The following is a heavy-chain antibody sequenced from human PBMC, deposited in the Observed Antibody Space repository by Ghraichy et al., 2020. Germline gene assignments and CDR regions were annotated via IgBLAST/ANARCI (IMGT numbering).Heavy chain of an antibody. D-gene: IGHD2-15*01. CDR2: ISAYNGNT. V-gene: IGHV1-18*01. CDR3: ARDPDLGIVVVVAGLQL. J-gene: IGHJ4*02. CDR1: GYTFTSYG. Sequence: ASVKVSCKASGYTFTSYGISWVRQAPGQGLEWMGWISAYNGNTNYAQKLQGRVTMTTDTSTSTAYMELRSLRSDDTAVYYCARDPDLGIVVVVAGLQLWGQGTLVTVSS.